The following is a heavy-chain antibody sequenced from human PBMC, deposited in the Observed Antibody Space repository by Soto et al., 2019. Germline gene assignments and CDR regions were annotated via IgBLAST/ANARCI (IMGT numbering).Heavy chain of an antibody. CDR1: GGTFNSYA. J-gene: IGHJ5*02. V-gene: IGHV1-69*12. D-gene: IGHD3-22*01. Sequence: QVQLVQSGAEVKKPGSSVKVSCKASGGTFNSYAISWVRQAPGQGLEWMGGIIPIFGTAKYAQKFQGRVTITADESTSTAYIELSSLRSEDTVVYYCARPMRYYYDSSGQSAWFDPWGQGTLVTVSS. CDR3: ARPMRYYYDSSGQSAWFDP. CDR2: IIPIFGTA.